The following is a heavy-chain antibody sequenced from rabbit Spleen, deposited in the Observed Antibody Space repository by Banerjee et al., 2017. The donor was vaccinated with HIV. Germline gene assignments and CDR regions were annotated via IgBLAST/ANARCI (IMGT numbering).Heavy chain of an antibody. CDR2: IDAGSSGFT. Sequence: QQQLVESGGGLVKPGASLTLTCTASGFSLSYNNVMCWVRQAPGKGLEWIGYIDAGSSGFTYFASWAKGRFTCSKTSSTTVTLQMTSLTVADTATYFCARGGGLWGQGTLVTVS. CDR1: GFSLSYNNV. CDR3: ARGGGL. J-gene: IGHJ3*01. V-gene: IGHV1S45*01.